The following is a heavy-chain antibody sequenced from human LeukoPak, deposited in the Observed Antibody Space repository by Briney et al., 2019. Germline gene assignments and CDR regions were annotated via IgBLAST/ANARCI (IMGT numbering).Heavy chain of an antibody. Sequence: SEALSLTCAVYGGSLSGYYWSWIRQPPGKGLEWIGEINHSGSTNYNPSLKSRVTISVDTSKNQFSLKLSSVTAADTAVYYCARDLRDYGDYVGYYGMDVWGQGTTVTVSS. J-gene: IGHJ6*02. CDR3: ARDLRDYGDYVGYYGMDV. V-gene: IGHV4-34*01. CDR1: GGSLSGYY. D-gene: IGHD4-17*01. CDR2: INHSGST.